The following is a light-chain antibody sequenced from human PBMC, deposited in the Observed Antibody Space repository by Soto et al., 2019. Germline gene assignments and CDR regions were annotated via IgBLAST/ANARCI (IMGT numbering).Light chain of an antibody. CDR2: DAS. J-gene: IGKJ2*01. CDR1: HSISSW. CDR3: QQYNPYSYT. Sequence: DIQMTQSPSTLSASVGDRVTITCRASHSISSWLAWYQQKPGKAPKLLINDASSLESGVPSRFSGSGSGTEFTLTISSLQPDDFATYYCQQYNPYSYTFGQGTKLEIK. V-gene: IGKV1-5*01.